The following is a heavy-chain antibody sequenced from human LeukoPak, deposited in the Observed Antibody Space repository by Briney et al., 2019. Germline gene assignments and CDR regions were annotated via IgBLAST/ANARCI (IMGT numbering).Heavy chain of an antibody. J-gene: IGHJ4*02. CDR3: ARLYSSGGRYFDY. CDR2: ISSSSSYI. CDR1: GFTFSSYS. D-gene: IGHD6-19*01. Sequence: PGGSLRLSCAASGFTFSSYSMNWVRQAPGKGLEWVSSISSSSSYIYYADSVKGRFTISRDNAKNSLYLQMNSLRAEDTAVYYCARLYSSGGRYFDYWGQGTLVTVSS. V-gene: IGHV3-21*01.